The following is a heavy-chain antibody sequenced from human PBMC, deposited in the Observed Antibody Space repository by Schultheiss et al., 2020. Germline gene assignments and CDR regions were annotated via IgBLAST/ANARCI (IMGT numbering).Heavy chain of an antibody. CDR3: ARGDMDDFTGPEVRYYYGMDV. CDR1: GGTFSSYA. Sequence: ASVKVSCKASGGTFSSYAISWVRQAPGQGLEWMGWINPNSGGTNYAQKFQGWVTMTRDTSISTAYMELSRLRSEDTAVYYCARGDMDDFTGPEVRYYYGMDVWGQGTTVTVSS. D-gene: IGHD3-3*01. V-gene: IGHV1-2*04. CDR2: INPNSGGT. J-gene: IGHJ6*02.